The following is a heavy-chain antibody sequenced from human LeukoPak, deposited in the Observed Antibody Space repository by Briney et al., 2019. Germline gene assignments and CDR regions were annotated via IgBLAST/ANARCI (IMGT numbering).Heavy chain of an antibody. V-gene: IGHV3-30-3*01. Sequence: PGGSLRLSCAASGFTFSSYAMHWVRQAPGKGLEWVALILYDGSNKYYADSVKGRFTISRDNAKNSLFLQMNSLRAEDTAVYYCARARNCDSWGQGTLVTVSS. D-gene: IGHD1-7*01. CDR3: ARARNCDS. J-gene: IGHJ5*01. CDR2: ILYDGSNK. CDR1: GFTFSSYA.